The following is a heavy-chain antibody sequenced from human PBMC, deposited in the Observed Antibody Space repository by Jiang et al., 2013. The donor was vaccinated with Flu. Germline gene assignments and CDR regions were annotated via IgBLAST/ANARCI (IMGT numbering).Heavy chain of an antibody. CDR1: GYSFTSYW. CDR2: IDPADSYS. J-gene: IGHJ5*02. D-gene: IGHD2-8*01. V-gene: IGHV5-10-1*01. CDR3: ARHNGASAHQRSLPGNNWFDP. Sequence: GAEVKKPGESLRISCKGSGYSFTSYWISWLRQMPGKGLEWMGRIDPADSYSNYSPSFQGHVNISVDRSISTAYLQWSSLKASDTAIYYCARHNGASAHQRSLPGNNWFDPGAREPWSPSPQ.